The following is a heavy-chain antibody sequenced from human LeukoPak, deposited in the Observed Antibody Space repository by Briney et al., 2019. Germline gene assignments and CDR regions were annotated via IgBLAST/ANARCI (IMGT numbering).Heavy chain of an antibody. CDR2: INPNSGGT. J-gene: IGHJ5*02. D-gene: IGHD3-22*01. V-gene: IGHV1-2*02. CDR3: ARGAIASSGYYYVSWFDP. CDR1: GYTFTSYG. Sequence: ASVKVSCKASGYTFTSYGISWVRQAPGQGLEWMGWINPNSGGTNYAQKFQGRVTMTRDTSISTAYMELSRLRSDDTAVYYCARGAIASSGYYYVSWFDPWGQGTLVTVSS.